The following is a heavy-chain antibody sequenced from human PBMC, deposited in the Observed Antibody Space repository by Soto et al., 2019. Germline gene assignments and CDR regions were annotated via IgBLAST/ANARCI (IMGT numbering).Heavy chain of an antibody. CDR2: TIPILDVA. CDR3: ARDSPIGSTYSGYDAIDS. D-gene: IGHD5-12*01. J-gene: IGHJ4*02. V-gene: IGHV1-69*08. Sequence: QVQLVQSGAEVKKPGSSVKVSCKASGGTFSTSTFTWVRQAPGQGLEWMGRTIPILDVADYAQDFQGRVTLTADTATSTSYMVLTSLTSKDTAVYYCARDSPIGSTYSGYDAIDSWGQGTLVTVSS. CDR1: GGTFSTST.